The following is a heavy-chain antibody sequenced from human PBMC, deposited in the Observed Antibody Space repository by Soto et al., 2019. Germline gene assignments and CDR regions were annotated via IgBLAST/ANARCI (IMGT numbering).Heavy chain of an antibody. CDR3: ARLSVADWFDP. D-gene: IGHD2-15*01. CDR2: RYYSGTA. V-gene: IGHV4-59*01. Sequence: QVHPQESGPGLVKPSETLSLTCTVSGGSISSDYWTWVRQPPGKGLEWIGYRYYSGTAKYNSSLKSRVTISVDTSKNQFYLKLSSVTVADTAVYYCARLSVADWFDPWGQGIQVTVSS. CDR1: GGSISSDY. J-gene: IGHJ5*02.